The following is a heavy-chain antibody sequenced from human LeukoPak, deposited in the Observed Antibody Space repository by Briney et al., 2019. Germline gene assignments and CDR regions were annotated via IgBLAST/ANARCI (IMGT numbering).Heavy chain of an antibody. D-gene: IGHD1-26*01. CDR2: ISWDGGST. V-gene: IGHV3-43D*03. CDR3: AKDMPLRGSYYIFDY. J-gene: IGHJ4*02. Sequence: GGSLRLFCAASGFTFDDYAMHWVRQAPGKGLEWVSLISWDGGSTYYADSVKGRFTISRDNSKNSLYLQMNSLRAEDTALYYCAKDMPLRGSYYIFDYWGQGTLVTVSS. CDR1: GFTFDDYA.